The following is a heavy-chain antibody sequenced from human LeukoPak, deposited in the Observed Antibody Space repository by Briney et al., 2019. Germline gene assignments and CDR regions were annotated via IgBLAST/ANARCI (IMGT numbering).Heavy chain of an antibody. Sequence: ASVKVSCKASGYTFTSYDINWVRQATGQGLEWMGWMNPNSGNTGYAQKFQGRVTMTRNTSISTAYMELSSLRSEDTAVYYCARGHKGRGQFGYWGQGTLVTVSS. CDR3: ARGHKGRGQFGY. CDR1: GYTFTSYD. V-gene: IGHV1-8*01. CDR2: MNPNSGNT. J-gene: IGHJ4*02.